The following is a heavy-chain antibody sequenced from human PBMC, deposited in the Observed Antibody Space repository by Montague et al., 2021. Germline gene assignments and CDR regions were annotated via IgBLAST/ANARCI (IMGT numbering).Heavy chain of an antibody. CDR2: IKYDGSRT. V-gene: IGHV3-74*01. CDR3: ARSAFAAALDP. Sequence: SLRLSCAASGFTFSNYWMHWVRQAPGKGLVRVSHIKYDGSRTGYADSVKGRFTISRDNAKNTLYLQMNSLRVDDTAVYYCARSAFAAALDPRGQGTLVTVSS. J-gene: IGHJ5*02. CDR1: GFTFSNYW. D-gene: IGHD6-25*01.